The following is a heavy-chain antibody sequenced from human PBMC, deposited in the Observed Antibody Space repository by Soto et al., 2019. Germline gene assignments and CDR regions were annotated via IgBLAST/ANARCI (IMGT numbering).Heavy chain of an antibody. D-gene: IGHD3-22*01. J-gene: IGHJ4*02. CDR3: ARATSVWYYDSSGYYVDY. CDR1: GGSISSGGYS. Sequence: QLQLQESGSGLVKPSQTLSLTCAVSGGSISSGGYSWSWIRQPPGKGLEWIGYIYPSGSTYYNLSLKSRVTISVDRSKNQFSLKLSSVTAADTDVYYCARATSVWYYDSSGYYVDYWGQGTLVTVSS. V-gene: IGHV4-30-2*01. CDR2: IYPSGST.